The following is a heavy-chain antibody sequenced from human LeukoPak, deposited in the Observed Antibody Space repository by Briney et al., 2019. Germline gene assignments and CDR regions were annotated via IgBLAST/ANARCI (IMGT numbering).Heavy chain of an antibody. CDR3: AKAGGSGSYYLTSYFDY. J-gene: IGHJ4*02. D-gene: IGHD3-10*01. V-gene: IGHV3-9*01. Sequence: GRSLRLSCAASGFTFDDYAMHWVRHAPGKGLEWVSGISWNSGSIGYADSVKGRFTISRDNAKNSLYLQMNSLRAEDTALYYCAKAGGSGSYYLTSYFDYWGQGTLVTVSS. CDR1: GFTFDDYA. CDR2: ISWNSGSI.